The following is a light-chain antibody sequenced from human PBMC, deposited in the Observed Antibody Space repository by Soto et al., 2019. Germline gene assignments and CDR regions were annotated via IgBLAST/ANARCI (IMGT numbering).Light chain of an antibody. Sequence: SYELTQTPSVSVAPGQTARITCGGDNIGANSVHWYQQKPGQALILVVYDDSDRPSGIPERFSGSNSGNTAALTITRVEGGDEADYYCQVWHSSRGVFGGGTKLTVL. CDR1: NIGANS. V-gene: IGLV3-21*02. CDR3: QVWHSSRGV. J-gene: IGLJ2*01. CDR2: DDS.